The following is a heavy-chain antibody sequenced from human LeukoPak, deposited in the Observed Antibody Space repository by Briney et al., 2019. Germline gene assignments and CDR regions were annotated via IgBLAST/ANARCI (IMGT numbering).Heavy chain of an antibody. CDR2: ISGDGSST. D-gene: IGHD3-16*01. CDR3: ARTYLVGWYFDL. J-gene: IGHJ2*01. Sequence: GGSLRLSCAASGLTFSYYWMHWVRQAPGKELVWVSRISGDGSSTNYADSVKGRFTISRDNAKNTLYLQMNSLRAEDTAVYYCARTYLVGWYFDLWGRGALVTVSS. V-gene: IGHV3-74*01. CDR1: GLTFSYYW.